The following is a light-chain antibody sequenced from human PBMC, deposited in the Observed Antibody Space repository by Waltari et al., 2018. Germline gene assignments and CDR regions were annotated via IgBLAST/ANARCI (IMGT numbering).Light chain of an antibody. V-gene: IGLV3-21*02. CDR1: DIGGRS. J-gene: IGLJ2*01. CDR3: HLWDGLLDHVV. Sequence: SYILTQPPSVSVAPGQAASITCGGADIGGRSVHGYQQGPGQAPLLIVFDGSDRPSGVPERFSGSRSGNTATLTISRVEAGDEADYFCHLWDGLLDHVVFGGGTKLTVL. CDR2: DGS.